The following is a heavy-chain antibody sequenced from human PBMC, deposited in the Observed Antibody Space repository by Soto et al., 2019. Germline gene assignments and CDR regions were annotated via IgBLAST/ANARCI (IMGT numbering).Heavy chain of an antibody. CDR2: ISYDGSNK. CDR1: GFTFSSYG. CDR3: AKEIKSDYYYYYGMDV. Sequence: QVQLVESGGGVVQPGRSLRLSCAASGFTFSSYGMHWVRQAPGKGLEWVAVISYDGSNKYYADSVKGRFTISRENSKNTLYLQRNSLRAEDTAVYYCAKEIKSDYYYYYGMDVWCQGTTVTVSS. V-gene: IGHV3-30*18. D-gene: IGHD3-16*01. J-gene: IGHJ6*02.